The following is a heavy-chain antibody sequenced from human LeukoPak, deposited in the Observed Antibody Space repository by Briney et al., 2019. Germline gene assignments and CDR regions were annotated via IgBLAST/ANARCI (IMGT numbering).Heavy chain of an antibody. J-gene: IGHJ4*02. V-gene: IGHV4-39*01. CDR2: IYYSGTT. CDR1: GGSINSNSHP. D-gene: IGHD3-9*01. CDR3: ARRGDILTDYAFDY. Sequence: NTSETLSLTCSVSGGSINSNSHPWDWIRQAPGKGLEWIGNIYYSGTTSYNPSLKSRVTISVDTSKNQFSLRLSSVTAADTAVYYCARRGDILTDYAFDYWGQGTLVTVSS.